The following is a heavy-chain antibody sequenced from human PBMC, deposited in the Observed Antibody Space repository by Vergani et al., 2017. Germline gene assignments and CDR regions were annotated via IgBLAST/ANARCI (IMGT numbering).Heavy chain of an antibody. CDR2: ISWNSGAV. V-gene: IGHV3-9*01. CDR1: GITFWKFG. J-gene: IGHJ2*01. CDR3: AKDKRTLWYYEWYFDL. Sequence: EVDLVESGGGLAQPGGSLRLSCEASGITFWKFGMHWVRQGPGKGLEWVSGISWNSGAVDYADSVRGRFTISRDNAKNSLFLEMNSLRFEDTAVYYCAKDKRTLWYYEWYFDLWGRGTLVTVSS. D-gene: IGHD3-22*01.